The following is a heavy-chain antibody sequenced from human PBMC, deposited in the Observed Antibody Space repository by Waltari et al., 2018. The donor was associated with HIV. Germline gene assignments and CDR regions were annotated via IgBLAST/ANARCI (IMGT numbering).Heavy chain of an antibody. D-gene: IGHD2-21*01. CDR2: IRFYESNK. J-gene: IGHJ4*02. V-gene: IGHV3-30*02. CDR3: VKDIPVLAY. Sequence: QVQLVESGGGVVQSGGSLRLSCAASGFCFTTFGRHGVRQAPGKGLEWIAFIRFYESNKFYSDAVQGRFTISRDTSRSTLYLQMNSLRSEDTAIYYCVKDIPVLAYWGQGTLVTVSS. CDR1: GFCFTTFG.